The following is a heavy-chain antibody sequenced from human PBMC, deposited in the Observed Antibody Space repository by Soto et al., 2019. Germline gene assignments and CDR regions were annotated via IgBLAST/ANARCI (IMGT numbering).Heavy chain of an antibody. Sequence: QVQLFESGLVLVQPGRSLRLSCAASGFPFISYGLHWVRPAPGKGMECVAVISYDGRNKYYADSLNGRFTISRDNSQNALSLHMNSLRAEETAVYYCANDQLVGATTWRGVFAYWGQGTLVTVSS. CDR2: ISYDGRNK. CDR1: GFPFISYG. CDR3: ANDQLVGATTWRGVFAY. V-gene: IGHV3-30*18. J-gene: IGHJ4*02. D-gene: IGHD1-26*01.